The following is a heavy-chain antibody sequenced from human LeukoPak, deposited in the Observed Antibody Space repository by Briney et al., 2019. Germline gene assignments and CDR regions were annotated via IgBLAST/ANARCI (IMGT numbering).Heavy chain of an antibody. CDR3: ASYVVVVAATGY. D-gene: IGHD2-15*01. CDR1: GGSISSGSYY. Sequence: SQTLSLTCTVSGGSISSGSYYWSWIRQPAGKGLEWIGRIYTSGSTNYNPSLKSRVTISVDTSKNQFSLKLSSVTAADTAVYYCASYVVVVAATGYWGQGTLVTVSS. CDR2: IYTSGST. V-gene: IGHV4-61*02. J-gene: IGHJ4*02.